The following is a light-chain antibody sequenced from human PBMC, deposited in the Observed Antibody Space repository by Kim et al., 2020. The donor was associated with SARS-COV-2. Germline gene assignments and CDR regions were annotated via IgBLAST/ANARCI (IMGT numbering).Light chain of an antibody. V-gene: IGLV1-40*01. CDR3: QSYDSSLSGSEV. Sequence: VTSSCTGSSSNIGAVYDIHWYQQLPGTAPKLLIYGNRNRPSGVPDRFSGSRSGTSASLAITGLQAEDEADYYCQSYDSSLSGSEVFGGGTQLTVL. CDR2: GNR. CDR1: SSNIGAVYD. J-gene: IGLJ2*01.